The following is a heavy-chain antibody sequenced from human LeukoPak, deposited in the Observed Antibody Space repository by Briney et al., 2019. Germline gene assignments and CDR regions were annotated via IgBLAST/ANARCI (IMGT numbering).Heavy chain of an antibody. D-gene: IGHD3-22*01. CDR1: GFTFDDYA. J-gene: IGHJ4*02. CDR2: ISWNSGSI. Sequence: GGSLRLSCAASGFTFDDYAMHWVRQAPGKGLEWVSGISWNSGSIGYADSVKGRFTVSRDNAKNSLYLQMNSLRAEDTALYYCAKEPLNYYDSSGYFDYWGQGTLVTVSS. V-gene: IGHV3-9*01. CDR3: AKEPLNYYDSSGYFDY.